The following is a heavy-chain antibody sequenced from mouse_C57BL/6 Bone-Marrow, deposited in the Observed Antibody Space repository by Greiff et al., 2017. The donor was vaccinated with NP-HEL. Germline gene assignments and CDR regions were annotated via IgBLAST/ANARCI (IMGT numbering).Heavy chain of an antibody. CDR3: ARQYGNSIAY. Sequence: EVQRVESGGGLVKPGGSLKLSCAASGFTFSSYTMSWVRQTPEKRLEWVATLSGGGGNTYYPDSVKGRFTISRDNAKNTLYLQMSSLRSEDTALYYCARQYGNSIAYWGQGTLVTVSA. CDR1: GFTFSSYT. V-gene: IGHV5-9*01. J-gene: IGHJ3*01. D-gene: IGHD2-10*02. CDR2: LSGGGGNT.